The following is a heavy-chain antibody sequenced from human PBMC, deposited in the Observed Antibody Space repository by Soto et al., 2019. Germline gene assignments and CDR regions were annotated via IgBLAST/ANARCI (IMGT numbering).Heavy chain of an antibody. CDR3: ATMGTPATGLYYFDN. V-gene: IGHV4-30-4*01. J-gene: IGHJ4*02. CDR2: MSYSGST. CDR1: GGSISSGNYY. Sequence: QVQLQESGPGLVKPSQTLSLTCTVSGGSISSGNYYWSWIRQPPGKGLEWIGFMSYSGSTSYNASIKSRFTISVDTSKSQFSLNLRFVTAADTAVYYCATMGTPATGLYYFDNWGQGTLVTVSS. D-gene: IGHD1-7*01.